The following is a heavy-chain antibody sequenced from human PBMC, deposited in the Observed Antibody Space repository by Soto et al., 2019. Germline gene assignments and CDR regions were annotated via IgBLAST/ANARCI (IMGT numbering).Heavy chain of an antibody. CDR1: GFTFSSYS. Sequence: EVQLVESGGGLVQPGGSLRLSCAASGFTFSSYSINWVRQAPGKGLEWVSYISSSSSTIYYADSVKGRFTISRDNAKNSLYLQMNSLRDEDTAVYYCAREGSEQSLEVGDYWGQGTLVTVSS. CDR2: ISSSSSTI. CDR3: AREGSEQSLEVGDY. V-gene: IGHV3-48*02. J-gene: IGHJ4*02. D-gene: IGHD6-19*01.